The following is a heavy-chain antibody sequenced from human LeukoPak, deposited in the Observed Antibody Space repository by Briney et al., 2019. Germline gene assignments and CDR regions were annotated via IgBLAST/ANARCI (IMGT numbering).Heavy chain of an antibody. CDR3: ARGPSFHYYGSGSYGY. J-gene: IGHJ4*02. D-gene: IGHD3-10*01. Sequence: SETLSLTCAVYGGSFSGYYWSWIRQPPGKGLEWIGEINHSGSTNYNPSLKSRVTISVDTSKNQFSLKLSSVTAADTAVHYCARGPSFHYYGSGSYGYWGQGTLVTVSS. CDR1: GGSFSGYY. V-gene: IGHV4-34*01. CDR2: INHSGST.